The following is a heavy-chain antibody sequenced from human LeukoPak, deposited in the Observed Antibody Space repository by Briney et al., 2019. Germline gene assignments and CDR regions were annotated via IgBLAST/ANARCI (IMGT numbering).Heavy chain of an antibody. CDR3: ARGGGPYDFWSGYYPFDP. Sequence: PGGSLRLSCAASGFTFSSYSMNWVRQAPGKGLEWVSSISSSSSYIYYADSVKGRFTISRDNAKNSLYLQMNSLRAEDTAVYYCARGGGPYDFWSGYYPFDPWGQGTLVTVSS. CDR1: GFTFSSYS. CDR2: ISSSSSYI. V-gene: IGHV3-21*01. J-gene: IGHJ5*02. D-gene: IGHD3-3*01.